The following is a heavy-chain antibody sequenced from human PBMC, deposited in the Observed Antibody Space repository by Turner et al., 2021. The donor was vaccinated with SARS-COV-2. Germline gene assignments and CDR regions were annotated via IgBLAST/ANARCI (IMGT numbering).Heavy chain of an antibody. CDR3: ARHQGSTSGYDHGMNV. D-gene: IGHD1-1*01. Sequence: QVQLQESGPGLVRPSETLSLTCTVSGGSISSKSWSWIRQSPGRGLEWIGYFYKIGSIDYNPTLRSRVTISVDTSKNQLSLNLISMTAADTAVYYCARHQGSTSGYDHGMNVCGQGTAVTVSS. CDR1: GGSISSKS. J-gene: IGHJ6*02. CDR2: FYKIGSI. V-gene: IGHV4-59*08.